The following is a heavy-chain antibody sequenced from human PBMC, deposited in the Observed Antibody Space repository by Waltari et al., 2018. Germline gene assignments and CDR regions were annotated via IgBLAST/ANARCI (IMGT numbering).Heavy chain of an antibody. CDR1: GFTLSPYW. J-gene: IGHJ4*02. D-gene: IGHD2-15*01. CDR2: IKEDGGRK. CDR3: VRNRGWQQFDF. V-gene: IGHV3-7*01. Sequence: EVQLVESGGGLVQPGGSLRLSCAASGFTLSPYWMGWVRQAPGKGLEWVAGIKEDGGRKTNVDAVKGRFTITRDNAKSTLYLQMNSLRAEDTAVFYCVRNRGWQQFDFWGQGTLVTVSS.